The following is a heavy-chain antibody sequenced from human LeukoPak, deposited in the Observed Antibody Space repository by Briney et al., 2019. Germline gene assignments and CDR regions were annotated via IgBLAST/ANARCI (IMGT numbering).Heavy chain of an antibody. D-gene: IGHD2-15*01. CDR2: ISGSGGST. CDR3: AKDLVGPAYYFDC. J-gene: IGHJ4*02. V-gene: IGHV3-23*01. Sequence: GGSLRLSCAASGFTFSSYEMNWVRQAPGKGLEWVSVISGSGGSTYYADSVKGRFTISRDNSKNTLYLQMNSLRAEDTAVYYCAKDLVGPAYYFDCWGQGTLVTVSS. CDR1: GFTFSSYE.